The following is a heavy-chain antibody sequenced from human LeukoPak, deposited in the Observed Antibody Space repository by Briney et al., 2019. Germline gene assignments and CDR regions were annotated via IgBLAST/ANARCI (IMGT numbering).Heavy chain of an antibody. D-gene: IGHD1-26*01. CDR3: VRGLLYSGSFARNWFDS. Sequence: SETLSLTCTVSGGSITISSYYWGWIRQPPGKGLEWIGSIYYSGNTYYNPSLKSRVTISVDTSKHQFSLNLSSVTAADTAIYFCVRGLLYSGSFARNWFDSWGQGTLVTVSS. CDR1: GGSITISSYY. J-gene: IGHJ5*01. V-gene: IGHV4-39*01. CDR2: IYYSGNT.